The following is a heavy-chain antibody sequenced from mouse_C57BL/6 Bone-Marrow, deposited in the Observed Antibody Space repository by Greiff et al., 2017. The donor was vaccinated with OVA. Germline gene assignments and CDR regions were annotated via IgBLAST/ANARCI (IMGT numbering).Heavy chain of an antibody. V-gene: IGHV1-54*01. D-gene: IGHD1-1*01. CDR2: INPGSGGT. CDR1: GYAFTNYL. J-gene: IGHJ1*03. Sequence: VQLQQSGAELVRPGTSVKVSCKASGYAFTNYLIEWVKQRPGQGLEWIGVINPGSGGTNYNEKFKGKATLPADKSSSTAYMQLSSLTSEDSAVYFCARFPYYGSSLYWYFDVWGTGTTVTVSS. CDR3: ARFPYYGSSLYWYFDV.